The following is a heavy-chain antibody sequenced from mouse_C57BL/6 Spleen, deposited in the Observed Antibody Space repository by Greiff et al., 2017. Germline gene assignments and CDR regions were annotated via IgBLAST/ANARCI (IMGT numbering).Heavy chain of an antibody. Sequence: QVQLKESGPELVKPGASVKLSCKASGYTFTSYDINWVKQRPGQGLEWIGWIYPRDGSTKYNEKFKGKATLTVDTSSSTAYMELHSLTSEDSAVYFCARKDYDYRFAYWGQGTLVTVSA. V-gene: IGHV1-85*01. J-gene: IGHJ3*01. CDR2: IYPRDGST. CDR1: GYTFTSYD. CDR3: ARKDYDYRFAY. D-gene: IGHD2-4*01.